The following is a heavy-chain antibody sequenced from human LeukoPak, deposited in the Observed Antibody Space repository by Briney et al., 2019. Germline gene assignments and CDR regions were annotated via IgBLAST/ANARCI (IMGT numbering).Heavy chain of an antibody. CDR1: GFTFSSYA. D-gene: IGHD3-22*01. J-gene: IGHJ4*02. CDR3: AKIWGDYYDSSGYDY. CDR2: ISGSGGST. Sequence: GGSLRLSCAASGFTFSSYAMRSVRQAPGKGLEWVSAISGSGGSTYYADSVKGRFTISRDNSKNTLYLQMNSLRAEDTAVYYCAKIWGDYYDSSGYDYWGQGTLVTVSS. V-gene: IGHV3-23*01.